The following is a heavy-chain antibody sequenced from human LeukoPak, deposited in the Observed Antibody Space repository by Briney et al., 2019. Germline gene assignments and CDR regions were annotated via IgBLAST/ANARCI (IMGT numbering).Heavy chain of an antibody. D-gene: IGHD6-6*01. V-gene: IGHV3-21*01. Sequence: GGSLRLSCAASGFTFSSYSMNWVRQAPGKGLEWVSSISSSSSYIYYADSVKGRFTISRDNAKNSLYLQMNSLRAEDTAVYYCARDAGLSSSSDYWGQGTLVTVSS. CDR1: GFTFSSYS. CDR3: ARDAGLSSSSDY. J-gene: IGHJ4*02. CDR2: ISSSSSYI.